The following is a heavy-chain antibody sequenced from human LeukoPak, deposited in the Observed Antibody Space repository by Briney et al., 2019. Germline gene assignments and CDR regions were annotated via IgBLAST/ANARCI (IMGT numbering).Heavy chain of an antibody. CDR3: AKGIAAAPRYYFDC. CDR2: ISDSGGST. J-gene: IGHJ4*02. CDR1: GFTFSSYA. Sequence: GGSLRLSCAASGFTFSSYAMSWVRQAPGKGLEWVSAISDSGGSTYYADSVKGRFTISRDNSKNTLYLQMNSLRAEDTAVYYCAKGIAAAPRYYFDCWGQGTLVTVSS. V-gene: IGHV3-23*01. D-gene: IGHD6-13*01.